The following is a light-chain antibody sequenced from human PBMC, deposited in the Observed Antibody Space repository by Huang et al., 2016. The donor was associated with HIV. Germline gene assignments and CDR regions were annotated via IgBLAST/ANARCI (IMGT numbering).Light chain of an antibody. CDR3: QRYNDWLSLT. Sequence: EVVMTQSPATLSVSPGERATLSCRASQSVGSTLAWYQQRPGQAPRLLIYGAAMRATGVPVRFSGSGSGTDFTLTISSLQSEDFAIYYCQRYNDWLSLTFGGGTRVEIK. V-gene: IGKV3-15*01. CDR1: QSVGST. CDR2: GAA. J-gene: IGKJ4*01.